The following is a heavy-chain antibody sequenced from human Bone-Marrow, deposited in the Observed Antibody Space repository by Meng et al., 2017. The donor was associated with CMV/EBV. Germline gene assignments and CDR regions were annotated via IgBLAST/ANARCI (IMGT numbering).Heavy chain of an antibody. J-gene: IGHJ6*02. CDR3: AKDGSRYYYGMDV. Sequence: GESLKISCAASGFTFSSYAMSWVRQAPGKGLEWVAVIWYDGSNKYYADSVKGRFTISRDNSKNTLYLQMNSLRAEDTAVYYCAKDGSRYYYGMDVWGQGTTVTVSS. D-gene: IGHD1-26*01. V-gene: IGHV3-33*06. CDR1: GFTFSSYA. CDR2: IWYDGSNK.